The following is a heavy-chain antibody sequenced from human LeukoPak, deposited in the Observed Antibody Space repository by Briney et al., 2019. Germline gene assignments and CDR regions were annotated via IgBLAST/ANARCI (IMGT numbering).Heavy chain of an antibody. D-gene: IGHD2-21*01. CDR1: GYTFTSYY. V-gene: IGHV1-46*01. CDR3: ARASGIVYYFDY. Sequence: ASVKVPCKASGYTFTSYYMHWVRQAPGQGLEWMGIVNPCGGGSTYAQKFQGRVTMTRATSTSTVYMELSSLRSDDTAVYYCARASGIVYYFDYWGQGTLVTVSS. J-gene: IGHJ4*02. CDR2: VNPCGGGS.